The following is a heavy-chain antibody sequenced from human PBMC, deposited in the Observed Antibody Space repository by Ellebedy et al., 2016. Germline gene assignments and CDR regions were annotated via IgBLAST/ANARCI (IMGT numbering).Heavy chain of an antibody. J-gene: IGHJ3*02. CDR3: ATEWVSGDAFDI. CDR2: IYSGGST. V-gene: IGHV3-66*01. CDR1: GFTVSSNY. Sequence: GESLKISXAASGFTVSSNYMSWVRQAPGKGLEWVSVIYSGGSTYYADSVKGRFTISRDNSKNTLYLQMNSLRAEDTAVYYCATEWVSGDAFDIWGQGTMVTVSS. D-gene: IGHD3-10*01.